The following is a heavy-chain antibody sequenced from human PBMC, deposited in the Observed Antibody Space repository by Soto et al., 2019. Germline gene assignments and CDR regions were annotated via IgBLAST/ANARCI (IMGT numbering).Heavy chain of an antibody. CDR3: AARPYYYYGLDV. CDR2: VYHNVNA. D-gene: IGHD3-10*01. Sequence: SETLSLTCTVCGGSISTHGYSWSWIRQPPGKAPEWSGYVYHNVNAYPKPSLKSRVTISLDVAKNQFSLKMTSVTAADTGIYYCAARPYYYYGLDVWGQGTTVTVSS. V-gene: IGHV4-30-2*01. CDR1: GGSISTHGYS. J-gene: IGHJ6*02.